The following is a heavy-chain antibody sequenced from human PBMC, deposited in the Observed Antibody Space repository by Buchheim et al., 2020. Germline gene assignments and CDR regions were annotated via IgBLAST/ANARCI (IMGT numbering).Heavy chain of an antibody. D-gene: IGHD6-13*01. CDR2: INPSGGST. Sequence: QVQLVQSGAEVKKPGASVKVSCKASGYTFTSYYMHWVRQAPGQGLEWMGIINPSGGSTSYAQKFQGRVTMTRDPSTSTVYMELSSLRSEDTAVYNCARDLGPYSSSWSSYYYYGMDVWGQGTT. CDR3: ARDLGPYSSSWSSYYYYGMDV. J-gene: IGHJ6*02. CDR1: GYTFTSYY. V-gene: IGHV1-46*03.